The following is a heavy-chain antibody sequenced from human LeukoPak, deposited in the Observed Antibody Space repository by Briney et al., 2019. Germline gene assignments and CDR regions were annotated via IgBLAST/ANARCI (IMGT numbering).Heavy chain of an antibody. D-gene: IGHD1-26*01. Sequence: SETLSLTCTVSGGSIRSSYYYWGWIRQPPGKGLEWIGSIYYSGSTYYNPSLKSRVTISVDTSKNQFSLKLSSVTAADTAVYYCARRGSGSYYGYFDYWGQGTLVTVSS. CDR1: GGSIRSSYYY. J-gene: IGHJ4*02. CDR3: ARRGSGSYYGYFDY. CDR2: IYYSGST. V-gene: IGHV4-39*01.